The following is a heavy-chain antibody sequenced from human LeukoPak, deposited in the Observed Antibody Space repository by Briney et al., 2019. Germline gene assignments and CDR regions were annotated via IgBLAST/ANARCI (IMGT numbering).Heavy chain of an antibody. D-gene: IGHD2-8*02. CDR1: GFTFSSYW. CDR3: ARSRFCTSGGCYYDY. Sequence: PGGSLRLSCAASGFTFSSYWMHWVRQAPGKGLVWVSGTKTDGISTGYVDSVKGRLTISRDNAKNTLFLQMNSLRAEDTAVYYCARSRFCTSGGCYYDYWGQGVLVTVSS. CDR2: TKTDGIST. V-gene: IGHV3-74*01. J-gene: IGHJ4*02.